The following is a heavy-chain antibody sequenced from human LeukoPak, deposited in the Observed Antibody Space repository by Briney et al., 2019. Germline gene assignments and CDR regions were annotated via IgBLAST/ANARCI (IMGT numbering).Heavy chain of an antibody. D-gene: IGHD3-22*01. CDR2: INHSGST. CDR3: ARAGYYDSSGRYFDL. Sequence: SETLSLTCTVSGGSISSYYWSWIRQPPGKGQEWIGEINHSGSTNYNPSLKSRVTISVDTSKNQFSLKLSSVTAADTAVYYCARAGYYDSSGRYFDLWGRGTLVTVSS. J-gene: IGHJ2*01. V-gene: IGHV4-34*01. CDR1: GGSISSYY.